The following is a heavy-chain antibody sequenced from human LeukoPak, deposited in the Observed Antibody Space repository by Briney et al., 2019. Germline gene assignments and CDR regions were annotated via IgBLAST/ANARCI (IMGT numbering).Heavy chain of an antibody. CDR3: ARDVSRVVPAARYFDY. D-gene: IGHD2-2*01. J-gene: IGHJ4*02. CDR1: GGSISSYY. Sequence: NPSETLSLTCTVSGGSISSYYWSWIRQAPGKGLEWVPYISANSGYIKFADSVRGRFTISRDNAKNSLYLQMNSLRAEDTAVYYCARDVSRVVPAARYFDYWGQGTLVTVSS. V-gene: IGHV3-11*06. CDR2: ISANSGYI.